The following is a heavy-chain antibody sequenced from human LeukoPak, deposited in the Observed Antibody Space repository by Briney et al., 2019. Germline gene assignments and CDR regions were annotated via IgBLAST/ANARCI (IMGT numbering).Heavy chain of an antibody. J-gene: IGHJ4*02. D-gene: IGHD3-9*01. V-gene: IGHV1-2*02. CDR1: GYXFTGYY. CDR3: ARDSYDILTGFQ. CDR2: INPNSGGT. Sequence: ASVKVSCKASGYXFTGYYIHWVRQAPGQGLEWMGWINPNSGGTKYAEKFQGRVTMTRDTSISTAYMELSRLRSDDTAVFYCARDSYDILTGFQWGQGTQVTVSS.